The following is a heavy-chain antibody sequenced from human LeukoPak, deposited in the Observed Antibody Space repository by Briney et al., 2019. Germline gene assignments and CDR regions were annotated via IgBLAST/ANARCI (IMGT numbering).Heavy chain of an antibody. D-gene: IGHD2-2*01. CDR2: INHSGST. CDR1: EFTFSSYS. V-gene: IGHV4-34*01. J-gene: IGHJ4*02. CDR3: ARGLYRRYFDY. Sequence: GSLRLSCAASEFTFSSYSMSWVRQPPGKGLEWIGEINHSGSTNYNPSLKSRVTISVDTSKNQFSLKLSSVTAADTAVYYCARGLYRRYFDYWGQGTLVTVSS.